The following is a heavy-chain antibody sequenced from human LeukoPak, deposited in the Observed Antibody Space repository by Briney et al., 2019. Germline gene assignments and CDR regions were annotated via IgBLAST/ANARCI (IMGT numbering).Heavy chain of an antibody. V-gene: IGHV1-46*01. J-gene: IGHJ4*02. CDR1: GYTFTSYD. Sequence: ASVKVSCKASGYTFTSYDMHWVRQAPGQGLEWMGIINPSGGSTSYAQKFQGRVTMTRDTSTSTVYMELNSLRSEDTAVYYCARSWDLAAGRDVLDYWGQGTLVTVSS. CDR3: ARSWDLAAGRDVLDY. CDR2: INPSGGST. D-gene: IGHD6-13*01.